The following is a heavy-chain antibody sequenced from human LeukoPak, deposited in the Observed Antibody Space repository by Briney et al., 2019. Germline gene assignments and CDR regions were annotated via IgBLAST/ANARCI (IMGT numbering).Heavy chain of an antibody. Sequence: PSETLSLTCTVSGVSLSSNYWSWLRQPPGKGLEWNGLEWIGYIHANGDTNYNPSLNRRVTMSLDSSRRHLSLNLSSLTAADTAVYFCAGYDHSNYLAYWGQGILVTVSS. CDR3: AGYDHSNYLAY. D-gene: IGHD4-11*01. CDR2: IHANGDT. V-gene: IGHV4-4*08. CDR1: GVSLSSNY. J-gene: IGHJ4*02.